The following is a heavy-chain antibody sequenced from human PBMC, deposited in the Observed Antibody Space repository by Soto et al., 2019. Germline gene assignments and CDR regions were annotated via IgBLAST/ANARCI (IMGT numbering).Heavy chain of an antibody. V-gene: IGHV5-51*01. CDR1: GYSFTSYW. D-gene: IGHD3-10*01. CDR3: ARHGRGLWFGENPDGIDY. J-gene: IGHJ4*02. Sequence: PGESLKISCEGSGYSFTSYWIGWVRQMPGKGLEWMGIIYPGDSDTRYSPSFQGQVTISADKSISTAYLQWSSLKASDTAMYYCARHGRGLWFGENPDGIDYWGQGTLVTVSS. CDR2: IYPGDSDT.